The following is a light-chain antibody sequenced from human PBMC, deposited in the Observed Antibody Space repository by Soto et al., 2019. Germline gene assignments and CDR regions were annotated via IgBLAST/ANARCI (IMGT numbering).Light chain of an antibody. V-gene: IGLV1-40*01. CDR3: QSYDTTLSGLV. CDR2: DNI. J-gene: IGLJ3*02. Sequence: QSVLTQPPSVSGAPGQRVTISCTGSDSKLGAKYAVHWYQHLPGTAPKLLIYDNIHRPSGVPDRFSGSKSDTSASLAITGLQAEDEADYSCQSYDTTLSGLVFGGGTKLTVL. CDR1: DSKLGAKYA.